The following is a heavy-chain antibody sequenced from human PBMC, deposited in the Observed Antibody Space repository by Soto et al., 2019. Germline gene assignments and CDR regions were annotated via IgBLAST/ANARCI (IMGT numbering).Heavy chain of an antibody. CDR2: IKPDGSAT. V-gene: IGHV3-7*03. CDR3: FGGNGGPQ. J-gene: IGHJ4*02. Sequence: EVQLVESGGDLVQPGGSLRLSCATSDFTFRNYWVNWVRQAPGKGLEWVANIKPDGSATSYVDSVKGRFTISRDNVRNSVSLQMNSLRVEDTAVYFCFGGNGGPQWGQGTLVTVSS. CDR1: DFTFRNYW. D-gene: IGHD3-16*01.